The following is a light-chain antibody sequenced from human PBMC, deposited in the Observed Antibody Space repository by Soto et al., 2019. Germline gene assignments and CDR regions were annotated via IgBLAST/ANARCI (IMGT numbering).Light chain of an antibody. J-gene: IGKJ2*01. CDR1: QSVSSN. CDR2: GAS. CDR3: QQYNKWPPYT. Sequence: EIVMTQSPATLSVSPGERATLSCRASQSVSSNLAWYQQKPGQAPRLLIYGASTRATGIPPSFSGSGSGTEFTLPISSLQSEDVAVYYCQQYNKWPPYTFGQGTKLEIK. V-gene: IGKV3-15*01.